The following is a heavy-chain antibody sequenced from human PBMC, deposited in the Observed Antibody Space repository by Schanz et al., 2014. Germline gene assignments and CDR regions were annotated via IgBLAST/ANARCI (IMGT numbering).Heavy chain of an antibody. CDR3: AKSYDTSGYSGFDY. D-gene: IGHD3-22*01. Sequence: QVQLVESGGGVVQPGGSLRLSCAASGFTFSSYGMHWVRQAPGKGLEWVAFIRYDGSNKYYADSVKGRFTISRDNSKNTLYLQMNSLRTEDTAVYFCAKSYDTSGYSGFDYWGPGTLVTVSS. CDR1: GFTFSSYG. V-gene: IGHV3-30*02. J-gene: IGHJ4*02. CDR2: IRYDGSNK.